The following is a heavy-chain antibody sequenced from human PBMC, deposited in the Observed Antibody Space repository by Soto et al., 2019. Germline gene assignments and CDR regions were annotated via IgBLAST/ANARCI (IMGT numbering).Heavy chain of an antibody. CDR2: INHSGST. Sequence: SETLSLTCAVYGGSFSGYYWSWIRQPPGKGLEWIGEINHSGSTNYNPSLKSRVTISVDTSKNQFSLKLSSVTAADTAVYYCARLTSDCSSTSCYPWRSNYYYYMDVWGKGTTVTVSS. D-gene: IGHD2-2*01. V-gene: IGHV4-34*01. CDR1: GGSFSGYY. J-gene: IGHJ6*03. CDR3: ARLTSDCSSTSCYPWRSNYYYYMDV.